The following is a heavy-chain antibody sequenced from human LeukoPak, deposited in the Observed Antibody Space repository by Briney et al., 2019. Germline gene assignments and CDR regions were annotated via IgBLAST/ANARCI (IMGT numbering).Heavy chain of an antibody. Sequence: PSETLSLTCTVSGDSISSYYWSWIRQPPGKGLEWVGYVYSSGSTDYNPSLKSRVTISVDTSKNQFSLKLSSVTAADTAVYYCARSRENYYDSSGIFDYWGQGTLVTVSS. CDR2: VYSSGST. D-gene: IGHD3-22*01. CDR3: ARSRENYYDSSGIFDY. CDR1: GDSISSYY. J-gene: IGHJ4*02. V-gene: IGHV4-59*12.